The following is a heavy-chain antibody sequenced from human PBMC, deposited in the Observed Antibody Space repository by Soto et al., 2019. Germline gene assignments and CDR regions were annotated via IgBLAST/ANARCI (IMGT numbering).Heavy chain of an antibody. CDR3: AGDVGSGWPYYYCGMDV. CDR1: GFTFSSYG. Sequence: GGSLRLSCAASGFTFSSYGMHWVRQAPGKGLEWVAVIWYDGSNKYYADSVKGRFTISRDNSKNTLYLQMNSLRAEATAVYYCAGDVGSGWPYYYCGMDVWGQGTTVTVSS. D-gene: IGHD6-19*01. V-gene: IGHV3-33*01. CDR2: IWYDGSNK. J-gene: IGHJ6*02.